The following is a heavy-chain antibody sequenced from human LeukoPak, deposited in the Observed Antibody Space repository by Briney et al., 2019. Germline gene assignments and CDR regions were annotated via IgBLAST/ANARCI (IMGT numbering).Heavy chain of an antibody. J-gene: IGHJ5*02. CDR1: GFTFSSYS. Sequence: GALRLSCAASGFTFSSYSMNWVRQVPGKGLEWVSSISSSSSYIYYADSVKGRFTISRDNAKNSLYLQMNSLRAEDTAVYYCARGKEQLGPWGQGTLVTVSS. CDR3: ARGKEQLGP. CDR2: ISSSSSYI. V-gene: IGHV3-21*01. D-gene: IGHD6-13*01.